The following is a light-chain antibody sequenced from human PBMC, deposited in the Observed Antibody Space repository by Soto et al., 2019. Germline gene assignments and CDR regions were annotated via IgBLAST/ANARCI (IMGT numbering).Light chain of an antibody. CDR3: QQYGSSPGT. Sequence: EIVLTQSPGTLSLSPGERATLSCRASQSVSSSYLAWYQQKPGQAPRLLIYGASSRATGIPDRFSGSGSGTDLTLTISSLEPEDFAVYYCQQYGSSPGTFGQGTKVEIK. J-gene: IGKJ1*01. V-gene: IGKV3-20*01. CDR1: QSVSSSY. CDR2: GAS.